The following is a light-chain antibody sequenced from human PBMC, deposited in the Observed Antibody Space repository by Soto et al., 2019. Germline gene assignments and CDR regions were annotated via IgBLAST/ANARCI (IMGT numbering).Light chain of an antibody. CDR1: QSISNW. Sequence: DIQMTQSPSSLSAFVGDSVNVICRASQSISNWLAWYQQKPGTAPKVLIYHASNLESGVPSRFSGSGSGTEFTLTISSLQPDDFATYYCQQYNSYSFGQGTRVEIK. CDR2: HAS. J-gene: IGKJ5*01. V-gene: IGKV1-5*02. CDR3: QQYNSYS.